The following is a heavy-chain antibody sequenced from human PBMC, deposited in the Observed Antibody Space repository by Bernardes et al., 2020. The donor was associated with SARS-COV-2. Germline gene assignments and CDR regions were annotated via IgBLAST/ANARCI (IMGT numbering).Heavy chain of an antibody. CDR1: GGSISSCH. CDR2: IHYSGST. J-gene: IGHJ4*02. Sequence: SETLSLTCTVSGGSISSCHYSCIRNRPGKGLEWIYHIHYSGSTNYKPSLTSRVTISIDTSKNHFSLNLRSVTAADTAVYYCSRPGGSGSSPDYWGQGTLVNVAS. V-gene: IGHV4-59*01. D-gene: IGHD3-10*01. CDR3: SRPGGSGSSPDY.